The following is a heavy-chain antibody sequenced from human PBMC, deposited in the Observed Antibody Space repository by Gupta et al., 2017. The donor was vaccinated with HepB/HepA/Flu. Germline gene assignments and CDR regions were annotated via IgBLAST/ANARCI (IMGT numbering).Heavy chain of an antibody. Sequence: DVQLVESGGGLVKPGGSLRRSCAASGFTFSTYAMNWVRQAPGKGLEWVSSISDSNDFIFYADSVEGRFTISRDNTRNSVFLQMNSLRAEDTAVYYCARYPGNPTHFDFWGQGTLVTVSS. J-gene: IGHJ4*02. CDR3: ARYPGNPTHFDF. CDR2: ISDSNDFI. D-gene: IGHD1-26*01. CDR1: GFTFSTYA. V-gene: IGHV3-21*01.